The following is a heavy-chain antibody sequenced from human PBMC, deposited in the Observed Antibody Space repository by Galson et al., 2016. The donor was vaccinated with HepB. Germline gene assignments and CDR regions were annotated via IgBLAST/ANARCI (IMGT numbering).Heavy chain of an antibody. D-gene: IGHD3-16*01. CDR2: INEDGSQQ. J-gene: IGHJ6*02. CDR1: GFSISGRY. CDR3: ARGGGMDV. V-gene: IGHV3-7*03. Sequence: SLRLSCAASGFSISGRYMTWVRQAPGKGLEWVANINEDGSQQYYVDSVRGRFTISRDNAKNSLYLQMNSLRFEDSGVYYYARGGGMDVWGQGTTATVSS.